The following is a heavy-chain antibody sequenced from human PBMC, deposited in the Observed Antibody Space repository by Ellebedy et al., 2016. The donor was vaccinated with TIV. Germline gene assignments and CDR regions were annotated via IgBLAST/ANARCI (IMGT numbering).Heavy chain of an antibody. Sequence: GESLKISCAASGFTFSGYGMHWVRQTPGKGLEWLAVISYNGNSHFYADSVNGRITISRDNSKNTLYLQMNSLRAEDTALYYCAKDLRPLWGGAMDSWGRGALVTVSS. CDR3: AKDLRPLWGGAMDS. D-gene: IGHD3-16*01. CDR1: GFTFSGYG. J-gene: IGHJ4*02. CDR2: ISYNGNSH. V-gene: IGHV3-30*18.